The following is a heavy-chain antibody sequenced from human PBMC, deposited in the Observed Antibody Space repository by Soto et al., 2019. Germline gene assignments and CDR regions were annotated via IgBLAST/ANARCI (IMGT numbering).Heavy chain of an antibody. CDR3: AKDLGYSSSWFSFDY. CDR2: ISGSGGST. J-gene: IGHJ4*02. CDR1: GFTFSSYA. V-gene: IGHV3-23*01. D-gene: IGHD6-13*01. Sequence: PGGSLRLSFAAPGFTFSSYAMSWGRQAPGKGLEWVSAISGSGGSTYYADSVKGRFTISRDNSKNTLYLQMNSLRAEDTAVYYCAKDLGYSSSWFSFDYWGQGTLVTVSS.